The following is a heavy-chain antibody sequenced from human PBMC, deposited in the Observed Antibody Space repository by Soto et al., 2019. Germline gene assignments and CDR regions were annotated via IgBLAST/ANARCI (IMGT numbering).Heavy chain of an antibody. CDR3: AKRGGDYDSRYHYYMDV. CDR2: IRGSASSA. J-gene: IGHJ6*03. CDR1: GFTFSSYA. V-gene: IGHV3-23*01. D-gene: IGHD3-16*01. Sequence: EVQVLESGGGLVQPGGSLRLSCAASGFTFSSYAMNWVRQSPGKGLEWVGSIRGSASSAYYPDSEEGRSTISRDNSKNTLYLQMNSLRAEDTAVYYCAKRGGDYDSRYHYYMDVWGKGTTVTVSS.